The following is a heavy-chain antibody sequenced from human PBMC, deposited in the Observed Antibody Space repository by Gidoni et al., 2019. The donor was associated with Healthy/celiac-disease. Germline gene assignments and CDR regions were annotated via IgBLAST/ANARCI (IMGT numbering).Heavy chain of an antibody. J-gene: IGHJ5*02. D-gene: IGHD2-15*01. Sequence: QLQLQESGPGLVKPSETLSLTCTVSGGSIRSRSYYWGWIRQPPGKGLEWIGSIYYSGSTYYNPSLKSRVTISVDTSKNQFSLKLSSVTAADTAVYYCARDPIYCSGGSCPDRWFDPWGQGTLVTVSS. V-gene: IGHV4-39*07. CDR1: GGSIRSRSYY. CDR2: IYYSGST. CDR3: ARDPIYCSGGSCPDRWFDP.